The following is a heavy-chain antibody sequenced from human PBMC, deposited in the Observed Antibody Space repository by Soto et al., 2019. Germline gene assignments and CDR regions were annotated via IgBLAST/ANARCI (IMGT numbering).Heavy chain of an antibody. J-gene: IGHJ4*02. CDR3: ARDRRSSSSLVDC. D-gene: IGHD6-6*01. V-gene: IGHV3-74*01. CDR1: GFTFSDYW. CDR2: INTDGSSA. Sequence: EVQLVESGGGLVQPGGSLRLSCAASGFTFSDYWMHWVRQAPGKGLVWVSRINTDGSSATYADSVKGRFTISRDNAKNTLYLQMNSLRAEDTAVYYCARDRRSSSSLVDCWGQRTLVTVSS.